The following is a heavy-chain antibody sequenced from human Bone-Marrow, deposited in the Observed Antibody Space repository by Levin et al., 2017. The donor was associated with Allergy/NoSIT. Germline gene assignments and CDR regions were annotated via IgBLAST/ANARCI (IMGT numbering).Heavy chain of an antibody. D-gene: IGHD2-15*01. CDR1: GFSFNAYG. Sequence: GGSLRLSCEASGFSFNAYGMHWVRQAPGKGLEWVAVISFDGSDIYYADSVKGRFTISRDFSRNTLSLQMNSLRGDDTAVYYCAKALLGYCSGSGCYSLYYGMDVWGQGTTVTVSS. V-gene: IGHV3-30*18. CDR2: ISFDGSDI. CDR3: AKALLGYCSGSGCYSLYYGMDV. J-gene: IGHJ6*02.